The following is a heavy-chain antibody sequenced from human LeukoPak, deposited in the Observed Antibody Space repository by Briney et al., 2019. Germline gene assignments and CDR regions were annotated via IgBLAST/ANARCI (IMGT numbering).Heavy chain of an antibody. V-gene: IGHV4-59*01. Sequence: SETLSFTCTVSGDSISCYYWNWIQQPPGKGLQRIGYIYYSMSTNYNPSLKSRVTISVDTSKNQFSLKLSSVTAADTAVYYCARGADGSGYYSIFYFDYWGQGTLVTVSS. J-gene: IGHJ4*02. CDR3: ARGADGSGYYSIFYFDY. CDR2: IYYSMST. CDR1: GDSISCYY. D-gene: IGHD3-22*01.